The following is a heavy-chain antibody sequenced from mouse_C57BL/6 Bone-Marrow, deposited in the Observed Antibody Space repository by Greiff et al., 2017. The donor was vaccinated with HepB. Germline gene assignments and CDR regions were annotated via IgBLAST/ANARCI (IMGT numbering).Heavy chain of an antibody. CDR1: GYTFTDYE. V-gene: IGHV1-15*01. Sequence: ESGAELVRPGASVTLSCKASGYTFTDYEMHWVKQTPVHGLEWIGAIDPETGGTAYNQKFKGKAILTADKSSSTAYMELRSLTSEDSAVYYCTRRYGSSYFDYWGQGTTLTVSS. CDR3: TRRYGSSYFDY. J-gene: IGHJ2*01. D-gene: IGHD1-1*01. CDR2: IDPETGGT.